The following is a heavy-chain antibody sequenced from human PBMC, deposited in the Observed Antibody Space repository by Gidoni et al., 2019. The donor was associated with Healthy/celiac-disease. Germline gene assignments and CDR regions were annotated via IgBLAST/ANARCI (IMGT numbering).Heavy chain of an antibody. D-gene: IGHD2-2*03. CDR2: ISGRGGST. CDR1: GFTFSSYA. Sequence: DVQLLESGGGLVQPGGYLRLTCSSSGFTFSSYAIRWVRQAPGKGLEGVSAISGRGGSTYYADSVKGRFTISRDNSKTTLYLQMNSLRAEDTAVDYCAKDGYCSSTSCYVGNDYWGQGTLVTVSS. V-gene: IGHV3-23*01. CDR3: AKDGYCSSTSCYVGNDY. J-gene: IGHJ4*02.